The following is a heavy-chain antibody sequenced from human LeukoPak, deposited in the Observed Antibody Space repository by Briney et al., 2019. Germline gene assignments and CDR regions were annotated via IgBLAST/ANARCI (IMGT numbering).Heavy chain of an antibody. J-gene: IGHJ4*02. CDR2: IYYSRST. V-gene: IGHV4-59*01. D-gene: IGHD7-27*01. CDR1: GGSIVSYY. Sequence: SETLSLTCTVSGGSIVSYYWSWIRQPPGKGLEWIGYIYYSRSTNYNPSLKSRVTISIDTSKNQFSLKLSSVTAADTAVYYCARDAGGATGDYYFDYWGQGTLVTVSS. CDR3: ARDAGGATGDYYFDY.